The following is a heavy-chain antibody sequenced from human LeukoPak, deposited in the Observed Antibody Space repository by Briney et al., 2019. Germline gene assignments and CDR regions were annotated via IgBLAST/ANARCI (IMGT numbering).Heavy chain of an antibody. CDR3: AGHLPYSNYCYY. V-gene: IGHV4-39*01. J-gene: IGHJ4*02. CDR2: IYYSGSN. D-gene: IGHD4-11*01. CDR1: GGSISSSSYY. Sequence: SETLSLTCTVSGGSISSSSYYWGWIRQPPGKGLELIASIYYSGSNYYNPSLKSLVTISEDTSKNQFSLKLSSVTAADTAVYYCAGHLPYSNYCYYWGQGTLVTVSS.